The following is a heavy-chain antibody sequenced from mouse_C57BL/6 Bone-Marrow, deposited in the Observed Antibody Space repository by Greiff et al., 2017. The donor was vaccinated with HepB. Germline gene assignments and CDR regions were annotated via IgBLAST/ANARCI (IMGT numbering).Heavy chain of an antibody. J-gene: IGHJ1*03. Sequence: DVQLQESGPGLVKPSQTVFLTCTVPGISITTGNYRWSWIRQFPGNKLEWIGYIYYSGTITYNPSLTSRTTITRDTPKNQFFLEMNSLTAEDTATYYCARERITTVVPYWYFDVWGTGTTVTVPS. CDR1: GISITTGNYR. CDR3: ARERITTVVPYWYFDV. V-gene: IGHV3-5*01. CDR2: IYYSGTI. D-gene: IGHD1-1*01.